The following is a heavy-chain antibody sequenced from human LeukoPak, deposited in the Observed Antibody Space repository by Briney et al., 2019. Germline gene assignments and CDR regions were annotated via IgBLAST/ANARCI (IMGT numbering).Heavy chain of an antibody. D-gene: IGHD2-2*01. CDR2: IHYSGST. Sequence: SETLSLTCTVSGGSISGYYWSWIRQPPGKGLEWIGYIHYSGSTDYNPSLKSRVTISADTSKNQFSQKLSSVTAADAAVYYCARNFERTRGWFDPWGQGTLVTVSS. V-gene: IGHV4-59*01. CDR3: ARNFERTRGWFDP. J-gene: IGHJ5*02. CDR1: GGSISGYY.